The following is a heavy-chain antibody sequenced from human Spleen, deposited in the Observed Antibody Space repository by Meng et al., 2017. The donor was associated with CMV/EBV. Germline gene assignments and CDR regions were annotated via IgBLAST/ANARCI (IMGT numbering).Heavy chain of an antibody. J-gene: IGHJ4*02. Sequence: SGFTFRSYAMSWVSQAPGKGLEWVSIIYSGGSSKYDVDSVKGRFTISRDNSKNTLYLQMNSLRAEDTAVYYCAKFSTAMVTGWLDYWGQGALVTVSS. CDR2: IYSGGSSK. V-gene: IGHV3-23*03. CDR3: AKFSTAMVTGWLDY. D-gene: IGHD5-18*01. CDR1: GFTFRSYA.